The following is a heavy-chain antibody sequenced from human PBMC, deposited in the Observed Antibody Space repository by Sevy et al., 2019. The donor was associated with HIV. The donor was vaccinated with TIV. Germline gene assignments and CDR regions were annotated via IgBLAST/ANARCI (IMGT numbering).Heavy chain of an antibody. CDR1: GFSFDSYG. V-gene: IGHV3-23*01. CDR3: AKGGGGHYDPDEIGYYFYYYNMDV. D-gene: IGHD3-22*01. CDR2: ISGSGTRT. Sequence: GGSLRLSCAVSGFSFDSYGMTWVRQAPGKGLEWVSGISGSGTRTYYADSVKGRFIISRDNSKNTLYLQMNSLRSEETALYYWAKGGGGHYDPDEIGYYFYYYNMDVWGKGTTVTVSS. J-gene: IGHJ6*03.